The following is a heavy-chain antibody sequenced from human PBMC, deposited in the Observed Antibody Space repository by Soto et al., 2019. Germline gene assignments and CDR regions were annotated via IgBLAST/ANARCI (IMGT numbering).Heavy chain of an antibody. CDR2: ISYNGRNK. CDR3: ARQAKIGDRSQFYFDS. J-gene: IGHJ4*02. Sequence: HPWGSLRLSCAASGFNFSFYAMHWVRQAPGKGLEWVAVISYNGRNKHYVDSVKGRFTISRDNSQDTLYLQMDSLRPDDTAVYYCARQAKIGDRSQFYFDSWGQGTLVTVSS. CDR1: GFNFSFYA. V-gene: IGHV3-30*04. D-gene: IGHD3-16*01.